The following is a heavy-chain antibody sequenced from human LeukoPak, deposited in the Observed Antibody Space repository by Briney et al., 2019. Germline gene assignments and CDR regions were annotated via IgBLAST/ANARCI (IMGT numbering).Heavy chain of an antibody. V-gene: IGHV1-18*01. D-gene: IGHD1-26*01. CDR2: ISAYNGNT. Sequence: VASVKVSCKASGYTFTSYGISWVRQAPGQGLEWMGWISAYNGNTNYAQKLQGRVTMTTDTSTSTAYMELRSLTSDDTAVYFCAREESIGRYQFLHDSWGQGTLVTVSS. CDR1: GYTFTSYG. CDR3: AREESIGRYQFLHDS. J-gene: IGHJ4*02.